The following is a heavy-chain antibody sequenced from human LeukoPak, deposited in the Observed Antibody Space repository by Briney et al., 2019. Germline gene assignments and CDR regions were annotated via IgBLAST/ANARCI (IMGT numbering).Heavy chain of an antibody. J-gene: IGHJ5*02. Sequence: SETLSLTCTVSGYSISSGYHWGWIRQPPGKGLEWIGSIYHSGSTYYNPSLKSRVTISVDTSKNQFSLKLSSVTAADTAVYYCARRGGSWYGNWFDPWGQGTLVTVSS. CDR1: GYSISSGYH. D-gene: IGHD6-13*01. CDR3: ARRGGSWYGNWFDP. CDR2: IYHSGST. V-gene: IGHV4-38-2*02.